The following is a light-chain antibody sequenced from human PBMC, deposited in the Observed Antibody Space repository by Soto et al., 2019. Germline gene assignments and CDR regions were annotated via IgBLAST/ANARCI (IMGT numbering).Light chain of an antibody. CDR1: SGHSSYA. CDR2: LNSDGSH. CDR3: QIWGTGAVI. J-gene: IGLJ2*01. Sequence: QLVLTQSPSASASLGASVKLTCTLRSGHSSYAIAWHQQQPEKGPRYLMMLNSDGSHLKGDGIPDRFSGSSSGTERYLTSSGLQSEDEADYYCQIWGTGAVIFGGVTKLTVL. V-gene: IGLV4-69*01.